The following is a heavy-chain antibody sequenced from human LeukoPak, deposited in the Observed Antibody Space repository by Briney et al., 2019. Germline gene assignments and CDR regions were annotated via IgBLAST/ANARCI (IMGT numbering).Heavy chain of an antibody. V-gene: IGHV1-18*01. CDR3: ARDFAGLFDY. Sequence: ASVKVSCKASGYTFSNYGISWVRQAPGQGLEWMGWFAVYNANTNYAQNLQDRVTMTTDTATSTAYMELRSLRSDDTAMYYCARDFAGLFDYWGQGTLVTVSS. CDR1: GYTFSNYG. D-gene: IGHD2-21*01. J-gene: IGHJ4*02. CDR2: FAVYNANT.